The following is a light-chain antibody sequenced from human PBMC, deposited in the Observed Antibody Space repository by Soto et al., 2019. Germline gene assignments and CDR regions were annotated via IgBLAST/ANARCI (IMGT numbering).Light chain of an antibody. CDR3: QQSYSTPPT. CDR2: AAS. J-gene: IGKJ1*01. V-gene: IGKV1-39*01. CDR1: QSVSTY. Sequence: DIQMTQSPSSLSASVGDRITITCRASQSVSTYLNWYQQKPGEAPKLLIYAASSLQSGVPSKFSGSGSGTDFTLIISSLQPEDSATYFCQQSYSTPPTFDQGTKVEIK.